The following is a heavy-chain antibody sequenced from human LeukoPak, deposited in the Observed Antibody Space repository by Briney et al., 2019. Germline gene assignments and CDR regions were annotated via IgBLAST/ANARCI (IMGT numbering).Heavy chain of an antibody. J-gene: IGHJ4*02. V-gene: IGHV3-7*01. Sequence: QPGGSLRLSCAASGFTFSSYWMSWVRQAPGKGLEWVANIKQDGSEKYYVDSVKGRFTISRDNAKNSLYLQMNSLRAEDTAVYYCARDHIVVVAANDYWGQGTLVTVSS. CDR3: ARDHIVVVAANDY. D-gene: IGHD2-21*02. CDR2: IKQDGSEK. CDR1: GFTFSSYW.